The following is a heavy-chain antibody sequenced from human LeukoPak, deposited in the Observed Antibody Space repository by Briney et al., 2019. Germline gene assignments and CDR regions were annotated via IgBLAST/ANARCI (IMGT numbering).Heavy chain of an antibody. CDR3: ATVVVVPDAPADYYYYGMDV. CDR2: INTNTGNP. D-gene: IGHD2-2*01. J-gene: IGHJ6*02. CDR1: GYTFTSYA. Sequence: ASVKVSYKASGYTFTSYAMNWVRQAPGQGLEWMGWINTNTGNPTYAQGFTGRFVFSLDTSVSTAYLQTSSLKAEDTAVYYCATVVVVPDAPADYYYYGMDVWGQGTTVTVSS. V-gene: IGHV7-4-1*02.